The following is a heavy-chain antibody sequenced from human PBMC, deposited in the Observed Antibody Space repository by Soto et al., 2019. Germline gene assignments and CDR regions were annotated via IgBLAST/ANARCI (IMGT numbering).Heavy chain of an antibody. V-gene: IGHV1-45*02. J-gene: IGHJ3*02. CDR3: ARLLSSGRADDAFDI. CDR1: GYTFTYRY. D-gene: IGHD6-19*01. CDR2: ITPFNGNT. Sequence: SVKVSFKASGYTFTYRYLHWLRQAPGQALEWMGWITPFNGNTNYAQKFQDRVTVTRDRSMSTAYMELSSLRSEDTAMYYCARLLSSGRADDAFDIWGQGTMVTV.